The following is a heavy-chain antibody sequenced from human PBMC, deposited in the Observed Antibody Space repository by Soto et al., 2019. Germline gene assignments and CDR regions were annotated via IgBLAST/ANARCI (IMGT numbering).Heavy chain of an antibody. D-gene: IGHD6-13*01. V-gene: IGHV3-53*01. J-gene: IGHJ6*02. Sequence: GGSLRLSCVASGITFGSRAMSWVRQAPGKGLEWVSVIYSGGSTYYADSVKGRFTISRDNSKNTLYLQMNSLRAEDTAVYYCARGAAAGAPYYYYGMDVWGQGTTVTVSS. CDR1: GITFGSRA. CDR2: IYSGGST. CDR3: ARGAAAGAPYYYYGMDV.